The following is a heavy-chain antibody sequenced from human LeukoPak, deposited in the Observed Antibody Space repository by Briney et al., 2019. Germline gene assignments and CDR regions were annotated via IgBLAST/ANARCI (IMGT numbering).Heavy chain of an antibody. V-gene: IGHV3-7*01. Sequence: PGGSLRLSCAASGFTFSSYWMSWVRQAPGKGLEWVANIKQDGSEKYYVDSVKGRFTISRDNAKNSLYLQMNSLRAEDTAVYYCARDQYYYDSSGYYYYFDYWGQGTLVTVSS. CDR3: ARDQYYYDSSGYYYYFDY. J-gene: IGHJ4*02. CDR2: IKQDGSEK. CDR1: GFTFSSYW. D-gene: IGHD3-22*01.